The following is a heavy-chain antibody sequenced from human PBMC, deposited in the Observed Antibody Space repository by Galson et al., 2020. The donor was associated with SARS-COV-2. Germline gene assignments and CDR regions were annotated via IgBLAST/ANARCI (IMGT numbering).Heavy chain of an antibody. D-gene: IGHD1-26*01. CDR2: ISYDGSNK. CDR3: AKGGGSYYMPFDY. V-gene: IGHV3-30*18. CDR1: GFTFSSYG. J-gene: IGHJ4*02. Sequence: GGSLRLSCAASGFTFSSYGMHWVRQAPGKGLEWVAVISYDGSNKYYADSVKGRFTISRDNSKNTLYLQMNSLRAEDTAVYYCAKGGGSYYMPFDYWGQGTLVTVSS.